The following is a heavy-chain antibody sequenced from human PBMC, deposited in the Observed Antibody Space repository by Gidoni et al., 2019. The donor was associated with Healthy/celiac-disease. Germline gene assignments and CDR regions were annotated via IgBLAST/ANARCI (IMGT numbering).Heavy chain of an antibody. CDR1: GGSFSGYY. D-gene: IGHD3-10*01. CDR2: INHSGST. J-gene: IGHJ4*02. V-gene: IGHV4-34*01. Sequence: QVQLQQWGAGLLKPSETLSLTCAVYGGSFSGYYWSWIRQPPGKGLEWIGEINHSGSTNYNPSLKSRVTISVDTSKNQFSLKLSSVTAADTAVYYCANLAGGLLLRGESPLDYWGQGTLVTVSS. CDR3: ANLAGGLLLRGESPLDY.